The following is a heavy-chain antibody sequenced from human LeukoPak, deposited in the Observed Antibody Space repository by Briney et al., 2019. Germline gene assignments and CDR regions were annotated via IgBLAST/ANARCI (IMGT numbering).Heavy chain of an antibody. D-gene: IGHD3-9*01. Sequence: ASVKVSCKASAYTFTSYGISWVRQAPGQGLEWMGWISTNNGNTNYAQKLQDRVTMTTDTSTSTAYMELRSLRSDDTAMYYCTRYILTGYSPYYFDYWGQGTLVTVSS. J-gene: IGHJ4*02. CDR1: AYTFTSYG. CDR2: ISTNNGNT. V-gene: IGHV1-18*01. CDR3: TRYILTGYSPYYFDY.